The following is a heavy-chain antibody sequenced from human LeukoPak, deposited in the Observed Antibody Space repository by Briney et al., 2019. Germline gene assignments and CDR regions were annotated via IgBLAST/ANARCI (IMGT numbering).Heavy chain of an antibody. Sequence: SETLSLTCTVSGGSISGYYWSWIRQPPGKGLEWIGYIFYSGSTNYNPSLKSRVTISVGTSKNQFSLKLSSVTAADTAVYYCAREGGPYRPLDYSGQGTLVTVSS. CDR3: AREGGPYRPLDY. J-gene: IGHJ4*02. CDR1: GGSISGYY. V-gene: IGHV4-59*01. CDR2: IFYSGST.